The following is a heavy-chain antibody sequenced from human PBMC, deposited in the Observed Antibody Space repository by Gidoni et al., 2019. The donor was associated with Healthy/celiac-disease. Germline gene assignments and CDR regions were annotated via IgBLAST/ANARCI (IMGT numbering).Heavy chain of an antibody. CDR2: ISSSSSTI. CDR1: GFTFSSYS. CDR3: ARLTTDYYYYGMDV. J-gene: IGHJ6*02. D-gene: IGHD1-1*01. Sequence: EVQLVESGGGLVQPGGSLRLSCAASGFTFSSYSMNWVRQAPGKGLEWVSYISSSSSTIYYADSVKGRFTISRDNAKNSLYLQMNSLRAEDTAVYYCARLTTDYYYYGMDVWGQGTTVTVSS. V-gene: IGHV3-48*01.